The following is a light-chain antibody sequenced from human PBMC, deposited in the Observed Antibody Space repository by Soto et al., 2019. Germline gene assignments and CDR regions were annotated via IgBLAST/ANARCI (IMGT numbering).Light chain of an antibody. Sequence: QLVLTQSPSASASLGASVKLTCTLSSGHSNYAIAWHQQQSEKGPRYLMKLNSDGSHSKGDGIPDRFSGSSSGAERYVTISSLQYEDECDYHCQTCGYGNVVFGGGTKLTLL. CDR1: SGHSNYA. CDR3: QTCGYGNVV. V-gene: IGLV4-69*01. J-gene: IGLJ2*01. CDR2: LNSDGSH.